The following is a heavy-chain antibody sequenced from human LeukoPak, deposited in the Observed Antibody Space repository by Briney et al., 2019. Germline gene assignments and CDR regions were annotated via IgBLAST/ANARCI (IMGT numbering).Heavy chain of an antibody. J-gene: IGHJ4*02. CDR3: ARHEATEGHFDY. CDR2: VHYSGST. Sequence: PSETLSLTCTVSGGSISGYYWSWIRQPPGKGLESIGYVHYSGSTNYNPSLKSRVIISVDTSRNQISLKLSSVTAADTAVYYCARHEATEGHFDYWGQGTLVTVSS. CDR1: GGSISGYY. V-gene: IGHV4-59*08.